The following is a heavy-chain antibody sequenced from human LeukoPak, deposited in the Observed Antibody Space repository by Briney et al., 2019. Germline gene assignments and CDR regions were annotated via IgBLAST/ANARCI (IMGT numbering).Heavy chain of an antibody. CDR1: GFTFSSYS. D-gene: IGHD6-13*01. CDR3: ARAGYSSSWTFDY. CDR2: ISSSSTYI. V-gene: IGHV3-21*01. Sequence: PGGSLGLSCAVSGFTFSSYSMNWVRQAPGKGLEWVSSISSSSTYIYYADSVKRRFTISRDNAKNSLYLQMNSLRAEDTAVYYCARAGYSSSWTFDYWGQGTLVTVSS. J-gene: IGHJ4*02.